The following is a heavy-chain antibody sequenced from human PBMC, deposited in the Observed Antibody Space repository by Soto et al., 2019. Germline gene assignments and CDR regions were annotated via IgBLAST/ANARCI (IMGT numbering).Heavy chain of an antibody. J-gene: IGHJ3*02. CDR3: AKLGSNGWYDAFDI. CDR2: ISGSGTSA. Sequence: EVQLLESGGGLVQPGGSLRLSCAASGFTFSIYAMTWVRQAPGKGLEWVSTISGSGTSAYYADSVKGRFTFSRDNSKNTLYLHMNSLRAEDTALYYCAKLGSNGWYDAFDIWGQGTVVTVSS. D-gene: IGHD6-19*01. CDR1: GFTFSIYA. V-gene: IGHV3-23*01.